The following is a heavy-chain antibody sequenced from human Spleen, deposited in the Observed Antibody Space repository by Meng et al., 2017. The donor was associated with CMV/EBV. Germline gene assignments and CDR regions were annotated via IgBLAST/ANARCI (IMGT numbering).Heavy chain of an antibody. CDR1: GFTFSSYS. V-gene: IGHV3-48*04. D-gene: IGHD3-3*01. Sequence: GGSLRLSCAASGFTFSSYSMSWVRQAPGKGLECISYISSSSTTIYYTESVKGRFTISRDNAKNSLYLQMNSLRAEDTAVYYCARDILGYYDFWSGPNWFDPWGQGTLVTVSS. J-gene: IGHJ5*02. CDR3: ARDILGYYDFWSGPNWFDP. CDR2: ISSSSTTI.